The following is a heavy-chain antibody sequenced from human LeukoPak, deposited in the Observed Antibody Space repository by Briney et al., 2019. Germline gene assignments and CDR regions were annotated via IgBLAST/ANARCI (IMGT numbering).Heavy chain of an antibody. J-gene: IGHJ6*02. Sequence: PGGSLRLSCAASGFTFNSYAMTWVRQAPGQGLEWVSGICGSGGSTYYADSVKGRFTISRDNSKNTLYLQMNSLRAEDTAVYYCATQSPSPKGAYYYGMDVWGQGTTVTVSS. CDR1: GFTFNSYA. CDR3: ATQSPSPKGAYYYGMDV. V-gene: IGHV3-23*01. CDR2: ICGSGGST.